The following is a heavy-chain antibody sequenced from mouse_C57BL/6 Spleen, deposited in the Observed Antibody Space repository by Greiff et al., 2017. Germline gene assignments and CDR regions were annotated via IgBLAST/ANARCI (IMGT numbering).Heavy chain of an antibody. D-gene: IGHD1-1*01. CDR2: IYPRSGNT. CDR3: ARSTYYYGSSSNWYFDV. Sequence: QVQLKQSGAELARPGASVKLSCKASGYTFTSYGISWVKQRTGQGLEWIGEIYPRSGNTYYNEKFKGKATLTADKSSSTAYMELRSLTSEDSAVYFCARSTYYYGSSSNWYFDVWGTGTTVTVSS. V-gene: IGHV1-81*01. J-gene: IGHJ1*03. CDR1: GYTFTSYG.